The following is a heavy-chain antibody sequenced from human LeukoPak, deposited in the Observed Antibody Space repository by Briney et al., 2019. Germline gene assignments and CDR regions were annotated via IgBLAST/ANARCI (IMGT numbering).Heavy chain of an antibody. CDR3: ARSDISGSDFQH. V-gene: IGHV3-21*05. CDR2: ISSSSSYI. J-gene: IGHJ1*01. CDR1: GFTFSSYN. D-gene: IGHD3-22*01. Sequence: PGGSLRLSCAASGFTFSSYNMNWVRQAPGKGLEWVSYISSSSSYIYYADSVKGRFTISRDNAKNSLYLQMNSLRAKDTAVYYCARSDISGSDFQHWGQGTLVTVSS.